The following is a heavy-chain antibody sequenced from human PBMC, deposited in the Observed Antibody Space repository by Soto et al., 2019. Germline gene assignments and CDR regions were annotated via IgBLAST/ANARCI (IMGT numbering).Heavy chain of an antibody. CDR1: GGSINNVDYY. D-gene: IGHD3-10*01. CDR2: IYYSGST. J-gene: IGHJ6*02. Sequence: QVQLQESGPGLVKPSQTLSLTCTVSGGSINNVDYYWSWIRQPPGKGLEWIGYIYYSGSTYYNPSLRSRLTISLDTSKNHFSLRLSSVTAADTAVYYCARDHRSSGSDMSLYYFGMDVWGQGTTVTVSS. CDR3: ARDHRSSGSDMSLYYFGMDV. V-gene: IGHV4-30-4*01.